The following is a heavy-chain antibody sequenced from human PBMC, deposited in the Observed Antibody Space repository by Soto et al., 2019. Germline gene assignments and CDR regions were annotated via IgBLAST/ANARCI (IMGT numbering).Heavy chain of an antibody. CDR1: GFAFGRSA. V-gene: IGHV3-23*01. D-gene: IGHD3-3*01. CDR2: MGGTVDSA. Sequence: EVQLLESGGGLVQPGGSLRLSCAASGFAFGRSAMSWVRQAPGKGLEWVSAMGGTVDSAYYADSVKGRFTISRDDSKDTLFLQMISLRPEDTAVYYCAKDKIRGWYDNWGQGTLVTVSS. J-gene: IGHJ5*02. CDR3: AKDKIRGWYDN.